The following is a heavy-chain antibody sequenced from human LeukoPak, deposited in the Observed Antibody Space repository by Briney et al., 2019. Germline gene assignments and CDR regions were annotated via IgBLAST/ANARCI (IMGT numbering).Heavy chain of an antibody. CDR1: GFTFSSYW. CDR2: IKQDGSEK. Sequence: GGSLRLSCAASGFTFSSYWMSWVRQAPGKGLEWVANIKQDGSEKYYVVSVKGRFTISRDNAKNSLYLQMNSLRAEDTAVYYCARVSALRAGNWFDPWGQGTLVTVSS. V-gene: IGHV3-7*01. J-gene: IGHJ5*02. CDR3: ARVSALRAGNWFDP. D-gene: IGHD3-3*02.